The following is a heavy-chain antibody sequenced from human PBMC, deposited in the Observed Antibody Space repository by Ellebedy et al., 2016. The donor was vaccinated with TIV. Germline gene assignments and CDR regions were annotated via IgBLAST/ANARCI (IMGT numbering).Heavy chain of an antibody. CDR3: ARGTYYDFWSGYSDY. CDR2: IKQDGSEK. V-gene: IGHV3-7*04. CDR1: GFTFSSYW. J-gene: IGHJ4*02. D-gene: IGHD3-3*01. Sequence: GESLKISXAASGFTFSSYWMSWVRQAPGKGLEWVANIKQDGSEKYYVDSVKGRFTISRDNAKNSLYLQMNSLRAEDTAVYYCARGTYYDFWSGYSDYWGQGTLVTVSS.